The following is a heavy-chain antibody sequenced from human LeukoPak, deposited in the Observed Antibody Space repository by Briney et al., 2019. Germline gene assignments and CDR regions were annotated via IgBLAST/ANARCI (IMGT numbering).Heavy chain of an antibody. CDR3: ARSGGGYGDYFVDY. CDR1: GGSISSGGYY. J-gene: IGHJ4*02. V-gene: IGHV4-31*03. D-gene: IGHD4-17*01. CDR2: IYYSGST. Sequence: SQTLSLTCTVSGGSISSGGYYWSWIRQHPGKGLEWIGYIYYSGSTYYNPSLKSRVTISVDTSKNQFSLKLSSVTAADTAVYYCARSGGGYGDYFVDYWGQGTLVTVSS.